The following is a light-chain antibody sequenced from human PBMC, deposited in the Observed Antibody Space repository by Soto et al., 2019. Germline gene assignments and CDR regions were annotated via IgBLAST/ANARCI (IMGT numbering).Light chain of an antibody. CDR3: QQFNTSPWT. V-gene: IGKV1-5*03. CDR2: KAS. J-gene: IGKJ1*01. CDR1: QTISSW. Sequence: DIQMTQSPSTLSGSVGDRVTITCRASQTISSWLAWYQQKPGKAPKLLIYKASNLESGVPSRFSGSGSETEFTLTTNSLQPDDFATYYCQQFNTSPWTVGQGNKVDIK.